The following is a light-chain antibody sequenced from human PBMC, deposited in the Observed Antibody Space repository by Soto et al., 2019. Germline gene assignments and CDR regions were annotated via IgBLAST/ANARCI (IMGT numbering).Light chain of an antibody. V-gene: IGLV2-14*03. Sequence: QSALTQPASVSGSPGQSITISCTGSSSDVGGFNYVSWYQQHPGNAPKLLIYEVSNRPSGVSGRFSASKSGNTASLTISGLQAEDEADYYCAAWDTSLSVRLFGGGTKVTVL. CDR1: SSDVGGFNY. CDR3: AAWDTSLSVRL. J-gene: IGLJ3*02. CDR2: EVS.